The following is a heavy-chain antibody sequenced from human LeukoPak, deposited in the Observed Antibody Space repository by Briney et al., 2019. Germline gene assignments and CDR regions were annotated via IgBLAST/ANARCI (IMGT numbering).Heavy chain of an antibody. CDR2: IYYSGST. J-gene: IGHJ4*02. D-gene: IGHD3-22*01. CDR1: GGSISSGGYY. V-gene: IGHV4-31*03. Sequence: SQTLSLTCTVSGGSISSGGYYWSWLRQHPGKGLEWIGYIYYSGSTYYNPSLKSRVTISVDTSKNQFSLKLSSVTAADTAVYYCARYIYYYDSSGYLQSFDYWGQGTLVTVSS. CDR3: ARYIYYYDSSGYLQSFDY.